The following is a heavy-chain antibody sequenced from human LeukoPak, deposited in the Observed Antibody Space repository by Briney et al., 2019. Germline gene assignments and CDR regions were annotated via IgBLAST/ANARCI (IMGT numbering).Heavy chain of an antibody. J-gene: IGHJ4*02. CDR3: ARGAGRGGYYFDY. D-gene: IGHD6-13*01. Sequence: GGSLRLSCAASGFTLSRYSMNWVRQAPGKGLEWVSYISGSSSTIYYADSVKGRFTISRDNAKNSLYLQMNSLRDEDTAVYYCARGAGRGGYYFDYWGQGTLVSASS. CDR1: GFTLSRYS. V-gene: IGHV3-48*02. CDR2: ISGSSSTI.